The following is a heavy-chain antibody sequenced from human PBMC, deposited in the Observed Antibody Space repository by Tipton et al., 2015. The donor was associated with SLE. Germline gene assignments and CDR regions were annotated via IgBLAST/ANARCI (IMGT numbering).Heavy chain of an antibody. CDR1: EFTVTGNY. J-gene: IGHJ4*02. D-gene: IGHD6-13*01. CDR3: AGHSSSWYGVDY. CDR2: IYSGDTT. V-gene: IGHV3-66*04. Sequence: SLRLSCAASEFTVTGNYMSWVRQAPGKGLEWVSIIYSGDTTYYADSVKGQFTISRDNSENTLYLQMNSLRAEDTAVYYCAGHSSSWYGVDYWGQGTLVTVSS.